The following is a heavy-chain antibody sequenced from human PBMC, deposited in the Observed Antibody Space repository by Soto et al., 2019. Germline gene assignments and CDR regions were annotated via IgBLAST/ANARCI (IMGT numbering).Heavy chain of an antibody. CDR3: ARDLVTATADTELSDY. J-gene: IGHJ4*02. D-gene: IGHD6-13*01. Sequence: EVQLVESGGGLVKPGGSLRLSCVASGFTFISYSMSWVRQAPGKGLEWVSSISSNSDYIYYADPVKGRCTISRDNAKKSVYLQMSSLRAEDTAVYYCARDLVTATADTELSDYWGQGTLGTVSS. CDR1: GFTFISYS. CDR2: ISSNSDYI. V-gene: IGHV3-21*01.